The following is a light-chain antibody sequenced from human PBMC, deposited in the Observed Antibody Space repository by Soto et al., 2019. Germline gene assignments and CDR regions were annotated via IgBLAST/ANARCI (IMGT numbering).Light chain of an antibody. CDR3: AAWDDSLNGRV. CDR2: SNN. J-gene: IGLJ2*01. CDR1: SSNIGSNT. Sequence: QSVLTQPTSASGTPGQRVTISCSGSSSNIGSNTVNWYQQLPGTAPKLLIYSNNQRPSGVPDRFSGSKSGTSASLAISGLQSEDEADYYCAAWDDSLNGRVFGGGTKLTV. V-gene: IGLV1-44*01.